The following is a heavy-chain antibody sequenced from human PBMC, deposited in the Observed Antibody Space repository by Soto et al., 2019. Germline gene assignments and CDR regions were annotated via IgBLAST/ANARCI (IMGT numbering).Heavy chain of an antibody. Sequence: ASVKVSCKASGYTFTSYDINWVRQATGQGLEWMGWMNPNSGNTGYAQKFQGRFTISRDDAKNSLYLQMNNLRVEDTGVYYCARDLGVALATLTLDSWRQGTLDTVSS. CDR2: MNPNSGNT. V-gene: IGHV1-8*01. J-gene: IGHJ4*02. CDR3: ARDLGVALATLTLDS. D-gene: IGHD2-15*01. CDR1: GYTFTSYD.